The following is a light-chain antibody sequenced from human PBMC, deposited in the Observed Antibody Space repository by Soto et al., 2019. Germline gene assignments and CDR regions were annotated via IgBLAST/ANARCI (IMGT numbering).Light chain of an antibody. Sequence: QSVLTQPPSASGTPGQRVTISCSGSSSNNGSNYVYWYQQLPGTAPKLLIYRNNQRPSGVPDRFSGSKSGTSASLTISVLQADDEADYYCCSYAGSYSYVFGTGTKVTVL. CDR1: SSNNGSNY. J-gene: IGLJ1*01. V-gene: IGLV1-47*01. CDR2: RNN. CDR3: CSYAGSYSYV.